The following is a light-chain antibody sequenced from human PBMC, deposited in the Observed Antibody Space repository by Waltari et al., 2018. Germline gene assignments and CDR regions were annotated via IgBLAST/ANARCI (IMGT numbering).Light chain of an antibody. CDR2: FGS. CDR3: QQYGSSPIT. CDR1: QSPLHRNGYNY. Sequence: DIVLTQSPLSLPVTPGEPASISCRSSQSPLHRNGYNYLDWYLQKPGQSPQLLIYFGSTRASGVPDRFSGSGSGTDFTLTISRLEPEDFAVYYCQQYGSSPITFGQGTRLEIK. V-gene: IGKV2-28*01. J-gene: IGKJ5*01.